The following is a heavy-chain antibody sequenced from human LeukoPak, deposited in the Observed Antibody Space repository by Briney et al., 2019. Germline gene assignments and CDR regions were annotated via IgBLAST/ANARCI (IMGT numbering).Heavy chain of an antibody. CDR1: GFTFSSYA. V-gene: IGHV3-23*01. J-gene: IGHJ4*02. CDR2: ISGSGGST. D-gene: IGHD3-9*01. CDR3: AKGGPYYDILTGGFFDY. Sequence: GGSLRLSCAATGFTFSSYAMSWVRQAPGKGLEGVSAISGSGGSTYYADSVKGRFTISRDNSKNTLYLQMNSLRAEDTAVYYCAKGGPYYDILTGGFFDYWGQGTLVTVSS.